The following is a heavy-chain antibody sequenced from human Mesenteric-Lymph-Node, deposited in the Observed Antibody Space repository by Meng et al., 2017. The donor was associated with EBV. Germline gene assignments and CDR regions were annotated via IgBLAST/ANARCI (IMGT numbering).Heavy chain of an antibody. CDR1: GYSFTNNYA. CDR3: ARDLSNGYRFDY. CDR2: INPGNGNT. V-gene: IGHV1-3*01. D-gene: IGHD5-24*01. Sequence: QFQLVQSGVEVQKHGVSVNVSCKASGYSFTNNYARHWVRQAPGQNREWMGWINPGNGNTKYSQKFQGRVTITRDTSASTAYMELSSLTSEDTAVYYCARDLSNGYRFDYWGQGTLVTVSS. J-gene: IGHJ4*02.